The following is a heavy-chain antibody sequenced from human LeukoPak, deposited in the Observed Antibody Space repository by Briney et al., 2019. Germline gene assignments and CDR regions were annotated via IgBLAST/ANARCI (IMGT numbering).Heavy chain of an antibody. D-gene: IGHD3-10*01. CDR3: ARQWWAGSGNYFDY. Sequence: SETLSLTCTVSGGSISSYYWSWIRQPPGKGLEWIGYIYYSGSTNYNPSLKSRVTISVDTSKNQFSLKLGSVTAADTAVYYCARQWWAGSGNYFDYWGQGTLVTVSA. CDR1: GGSISSYY. V-gene: IGHV4-59*08. CDR2: IYYSGST. J-gene: IGHJ4*02.